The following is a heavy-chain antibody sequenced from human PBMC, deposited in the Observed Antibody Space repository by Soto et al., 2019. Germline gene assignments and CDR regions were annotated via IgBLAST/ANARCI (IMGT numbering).Heavy chain of an antibody. CDR2: INHSGST. Sequence: SETLSLTCAVYGGSFSGYYWSWIRQPPGKGLEWIGEINHSGSTNHNPSLKSRVTISVDTSKNQFSLKLSSVTAADTAVYYCAVDIVDYYYGMDVWGQGTTVTVSS. CDR1: GGSFSGYY. D-gene: IGHD2-2*03. V-gene: IGHV4-34*01. J-gene: IGHJ6*02. CDR3: AVDIVDYYYGMDV.